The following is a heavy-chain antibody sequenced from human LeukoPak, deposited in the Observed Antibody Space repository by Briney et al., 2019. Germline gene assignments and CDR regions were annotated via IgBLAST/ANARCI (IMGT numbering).Heavy chain of an antibody. CDR1: GGSLIGHY. CDR3: ARLLDNDISGDPDTFDV. Sequence: PSETLSLTCTVPGGSLIGHYWSWIPQPPGKRLEWICYVSYTGRNKSTPSLQSRVTLSIDTSNSQFSLKLTSVTSADTAVYSCARLLDNDISGDPDTFDVWGQGTTVIVSS. J-gene: IGHJ3*01. D-gene: IGHD3-22*01. V-gene: IGHV4-59*11. CDR2: VSYTGRN.